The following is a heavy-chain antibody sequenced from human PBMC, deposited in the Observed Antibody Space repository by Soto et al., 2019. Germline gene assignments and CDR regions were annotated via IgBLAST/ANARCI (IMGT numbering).Heavy chain of an antibody. CDR1: GFTFSNYA. Sequence: PGGSLRLSCAASGFTFSNYAMSWLRQAPGKGVEGVANIKQDGSEKYYVDSVKGRFTISRDNAKNSLYLQMNSLRAEDTAVYYFARKQPNWYYYYYYGMDVWAQGTTDTDS. CDR3: ARKQPNWYYYYYYGMDV. CDR2: IKQDGSEK. V-gene: IGHV3-7*01. D-gene: IGHD5-18*01. J-gene: IGHJ6*02.